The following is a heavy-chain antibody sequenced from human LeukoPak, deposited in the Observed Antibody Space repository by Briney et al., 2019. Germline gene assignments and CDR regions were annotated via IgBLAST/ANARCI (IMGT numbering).Heavy chain of an antibody. V-gene: IGHV1-69*04. D-gene: IGHD5-24*01. CDR2: IIPILGIA. J-gene: IGHJ5*02. CDR1: GGTFSSYA. CDR3: ARVPRQETPNNWFDP. Sequence: SVKVSCKASGGTFSSYAISWVRQAPGQGLEWMGRIIPILGIANYAQKFQGRVTITADKSTSTAYMELSSLRSEDTAVYYCARVPRQETPNNWFDPWGQGTLVTVSS.